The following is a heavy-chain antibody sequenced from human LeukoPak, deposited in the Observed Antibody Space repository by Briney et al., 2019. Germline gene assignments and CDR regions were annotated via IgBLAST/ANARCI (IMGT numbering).Heavy chain of an antibody. CDR2: ISAYNGNT. V-gene: IGHV1-18*01. CDR1: GGTFSTYA. CDR3: ARGAQQWPDEAFDI. D-gene: IGHD6-19*01. J-gene: IGHJ3*02. Sequence: ASVKVSCKASGGTFSTYAISWVRQAPGQGLEWMGWISAYNGNTNYAQKLQGRVTMTTDTSTSTAYMELRSLRSDDTAVYYCARGAQQWPDEAFDIWGQGTMVTVSS.